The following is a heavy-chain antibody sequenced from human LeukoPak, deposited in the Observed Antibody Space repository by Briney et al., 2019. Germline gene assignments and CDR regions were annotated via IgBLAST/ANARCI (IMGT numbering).Heavy chain of an antibody. CDR2: INPGGSSI. J-gene: IGHJ4*02. CDR1: GFTFSSYW. D-gene: IGHD1-14*01. Sequence: GRSLRLSCAASGFTFSSYWMHWVRQVPGKGLVWVARINPGGSSITYADSVKGRFTISRDNAKNTLYLQMDSLRAEDAGVYYCARSNQADDYWGQGTLVTVSS. CDR3: ARSNQADDY. V-gene: IGHV3-74*01.